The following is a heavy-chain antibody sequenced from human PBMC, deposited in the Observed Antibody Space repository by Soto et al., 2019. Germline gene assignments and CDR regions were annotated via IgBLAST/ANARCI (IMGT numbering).Heavy chain of an antibody. CDR1: GYTFTIYG. V-gene: IGHV1-18*01. CDR3: ARALGYSGYAGMDV. D-gene: IGHD5-12*01. CDR2: ISPDNGNT. J-gene: IGHJ6*02. Sequence: QVQLVQSGGEVKKPGASVKVSCKASGYTFTIYGINWVRQAPGQGLEWMGWISPDNGNTNYAQKLQGRVTMTTDTSTSTAYMELRSLRSDDTAGYYWARALGYSGYAGMDVWGQGTTVTVSS.